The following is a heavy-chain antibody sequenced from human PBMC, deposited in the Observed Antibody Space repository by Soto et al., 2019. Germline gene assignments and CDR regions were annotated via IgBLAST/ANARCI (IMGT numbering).Heavy chain of an antibody. CDR3: ARRGIAVAGTDYYYGMDV. CDR2: IDPSDSYT. Sequence: GESLKISCKTSGYTFTTYWVSWVRQMPGKGLEWMGRIDPSDSYTNYSPSFQGHVTISADKSISTAYLQWSSLKASDTAMYYCARRGIAVAGTDYYYGMDVWGQGTTVTVSS. CDR1: GYTFTTYW. D-gene: IGHD6-19*01. J-gene: IGHJ6*02. V-gene: IGHV5-10-1*01.